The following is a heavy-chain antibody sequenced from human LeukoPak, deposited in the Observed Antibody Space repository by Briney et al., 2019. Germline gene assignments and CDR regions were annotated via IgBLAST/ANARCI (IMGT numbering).Heavy chain of an antibody. CDR3: ARDFRGGYDFWSGYYTPYYFDY. CDR1: GGSFSGYY. V-gene: IGHV4-34*01. Sequence: SETLSLTCAVYGGSFSGYYWSWIRQPPGKGLEWIGEINQSGSINNNPSLKSRVTISVDTSKNHFSLKLSSVTAADTAVYYCARDFRGGYDFWSGYYTPYYFDYWGQGTLVTVSP. CDR2: INQSGSI. D-gene: IGHD3-3*01. J-gene: IGHJ4*02.